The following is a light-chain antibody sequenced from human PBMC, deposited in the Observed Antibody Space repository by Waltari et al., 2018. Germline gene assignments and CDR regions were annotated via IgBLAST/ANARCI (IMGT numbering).Light chain of an antibody. CDR2: HAS. J-gene: IGKJ1*01. CDR1: GSSSKY. Sequence: CRASGSSSKYLAWYQQKPGQAPRLLIYHASSRATGIPDRFSGSVSGTDFSLTISRLEPEDFAVYYCQHYESLPVTFGQGTKVEIK. V-gene: IGKV3-20*01. CDR3: QHYESLPVT.